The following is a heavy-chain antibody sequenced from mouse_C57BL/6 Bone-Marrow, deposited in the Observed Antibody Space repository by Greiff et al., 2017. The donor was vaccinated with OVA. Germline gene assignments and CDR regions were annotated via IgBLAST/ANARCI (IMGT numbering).Heavy chain of an antibody. CDR1: GYTFTEYT. D-gene: IGHD1-1*01. Sequence: VQLQQSGAELVKPGASVKLSCKASGYTFTEYTIHWVKQRSGQGLEWIGWFYPGSGSIKYNEKFKDKATLTADKSSSTVYMGLSRLTSEDSAVYFCARHEEDYYGSSPLWYFDDWGTGTTVTVSS. CDR2: FYPGSGSI. J-gene: IGHJ1*03. V-gene: IGHV1-62-2*01. CDR3: ARHEEDYYGSSPLWYFDD.